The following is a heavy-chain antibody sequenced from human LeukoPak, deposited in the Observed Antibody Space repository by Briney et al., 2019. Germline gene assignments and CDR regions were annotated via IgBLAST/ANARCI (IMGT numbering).Heavy chain of an antibody. V-gene: IGHV1-2*02. CDR3: AREAAAGTKFCYDY. J-gene: IGHJ4*02. Sequence: ASVKVSCKASGYTFTGYYMHWVRQAPGQGLEWMGWINPNSGGTNYAQKFQGRVTMTRDTSISTAYMELSRLRSDDTAVYYCAREAAAGTKFCYDYWGQGTPVTVSS. CDR2: INPNSGGT. D-gene: IGHD6-13*01. CDR1: GYTFTGYY.